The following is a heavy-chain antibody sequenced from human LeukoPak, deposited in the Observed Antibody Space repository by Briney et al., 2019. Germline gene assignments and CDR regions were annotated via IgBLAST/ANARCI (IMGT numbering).Heavy chain of an antibody. J-gene: IGHJ4*02. CDR2: IYYRGDI. V-gene: IGHV4-59*03. D-gene: IGHD3/OR15-3a*01. CDR1: DVSIRTYY. Sequence: SETLSLTCSVSDVSIRTYYWSWIRQSPGQGLEWIGNIYYRGDINYNPSLKSRVIISIDTSKNQFSLKVTSLTAADTAVYYCATNKDWAEADWGQGTLVIVSS. CDR3: ATNKDWAEAD.